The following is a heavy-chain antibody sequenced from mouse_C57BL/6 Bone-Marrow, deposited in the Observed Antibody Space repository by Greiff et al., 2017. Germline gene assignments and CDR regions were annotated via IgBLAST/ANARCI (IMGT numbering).Heavy chain of an antibody. CDR1: GYSITSGYY. D-gene: IGHD4-1*01. CDR2: ISYDGSN. Sequence: ESGPGLVKPSQSLSLTCSVTGYSITSGYYWNWIRQFPGNKLEWMGYISYDGSNNYNPSLKNRISITRDTSKNQCFLKLNSVTTEDTATYYCARDDWDWGQGTLVTVSA. CDR3: ARDDWD. V-gene: IGHV3-6*01. J-gene: IGHJ3*01.